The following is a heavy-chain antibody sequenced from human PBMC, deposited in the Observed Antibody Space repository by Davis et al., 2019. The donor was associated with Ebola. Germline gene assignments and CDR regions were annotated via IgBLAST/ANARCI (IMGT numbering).Heavy chain of an antibody. Sequence: ASVKVSCKASGYTFTSYYMHWVRQAPGQGLEWMGIINPSGGSTSYAQKFQGRVTMTRDTSTSTVYMELSSLRSEDTAVYYCARDFAHIVVVVAAPYYYYGMDVWGQGTTVTVSS. CDR3: ARDFAHIVVVVAAPYYYYGMDV. CDR1: GYTFTSYY. D-gene: IGHD2-15*01. CDR2: INPSGGST. J-gene: IGHJ6*02. V-gene: IGHV1-46*01.